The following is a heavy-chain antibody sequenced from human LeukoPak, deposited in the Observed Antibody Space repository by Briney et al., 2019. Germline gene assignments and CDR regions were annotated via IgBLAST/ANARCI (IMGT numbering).Heavy chain of an antibody. CDR2: IYYSGST. CDR3: ARFAQQQLVRGYYYYMDV. J-gene: IGHJ6*03. V-gene: IGHV4-59*01. CDR1: GGSISRYY. D-gene: IGHD6-13*01. Sequence: SETLSLSCTVSGGSISRYYWSWIRQPPGKGLEVIGYIYYSGSTDYNPSLKSRVTISVDTSKNQFSLKLSSVTAADTAVYYCARFAQQQLVRGYYYYMDVWGKGTTVTVSS.